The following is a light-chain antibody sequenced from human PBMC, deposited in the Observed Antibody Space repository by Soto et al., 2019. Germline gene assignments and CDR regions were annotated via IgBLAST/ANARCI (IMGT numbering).Light chain of an antibody. V-gene: IGKV3-20*01. CDR3: HQYGTSPQT. CDR1: QSVSSSY. Sequence: EVVLTQSPVTVSLSPGGRATLSCMASQSVSSSYLAWYQHKRGQAPRLLMYGASSRATGVPDRFSGWGSGTDFTLTISRLEPEDFAVYYCHQYGTSPQTFGQGTKVDI. CDR2: GAS. J-gene: IGKJ1*01.